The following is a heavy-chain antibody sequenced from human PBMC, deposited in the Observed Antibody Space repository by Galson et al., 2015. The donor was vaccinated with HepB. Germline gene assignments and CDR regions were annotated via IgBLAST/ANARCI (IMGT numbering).Heavy chain of an antibody. J-gene: IGHJ6*02. V-gene: IGHV3-7*03. CDR3: ARRISLVQGIITKPDYYYGMDV. CDR2: INQDGSSK. Sequence: SLRLSCAASGFTFSSYWMNWVRQAPGKGLEWVAHINQDGSSKYYVDSVKGRFTISRDNAKDSVYLQLDSLRAEDTAVYYCARRISLVQGIITKPDYYYGMDVWGQGTTVTVAS. CDR1: GFTFSSYW. D-gene: IGHD3-10*01.